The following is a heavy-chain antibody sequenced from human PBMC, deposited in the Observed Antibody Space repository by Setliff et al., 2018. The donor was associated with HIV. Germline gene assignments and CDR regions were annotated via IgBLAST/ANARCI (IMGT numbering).Heavy chain of an antibody. CDR2: ISIGSGGAI. CDR3: ARRAYCSSTTCFDN. CDR1: GFTFRNYN. D-gene: IGHD2-2*01. J-gene: IGHJ4*02. V-gene: IGHV3-21*01. Sequence: GGSLRLSCAASGFTFRNYNFNWVRQAPGRGLEWVSSISIGSGGAIDYADSVQGRFTISRDNSKNSLYLQMNSLRVEDTAVYYCARRAYCSSTTCFDNWGQGTLVTVSS.